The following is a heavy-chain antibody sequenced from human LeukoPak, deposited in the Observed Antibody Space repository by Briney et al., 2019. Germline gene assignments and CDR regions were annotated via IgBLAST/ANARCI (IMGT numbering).Heavy chain of an antibody. J-gene: IGHJ4*02. Sequence: SETLSLTCTVSGGSISSGGYYRSWIRQHPGKGLEWIGYIYYSGSTYDNPSLKSRVTISVDTSKNQFSLKLSSVTAADTAVYYCARGGAHYYDSSGYYYYWGQGTLVTVSS. CDR1: GGSISSGGYY. CDR2: IYYSGST. CDR3: ARGGAHYYDSSGYYYY. V-gene: IGHV4-31*03. D-gene: IGHD3-22*01.